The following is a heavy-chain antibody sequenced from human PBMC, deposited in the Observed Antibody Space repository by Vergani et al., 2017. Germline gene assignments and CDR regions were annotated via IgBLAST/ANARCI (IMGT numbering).Heavy chain of an antibody. V-gene: IGHV1-69*18. CDR1: GGTFSSYA. Sequence: QVQLVQSGAEVKKPGSSVKVSCKASGGTFSSYAISWVRQAPGQGLEWMGRIIPIFGTANYAQKFQGRVTITADESTSTAYMELSSLRSEDTAVYYCAGDCSGGSSCQYYYYYGMDVWGQGTTVTVSS. J-gene: IGHJ6*02. CDR3: AGDCSGGSSCQYYYYYGMDV. CDR2: IIPIFGTA. D-gene: IGHD2-15*01.